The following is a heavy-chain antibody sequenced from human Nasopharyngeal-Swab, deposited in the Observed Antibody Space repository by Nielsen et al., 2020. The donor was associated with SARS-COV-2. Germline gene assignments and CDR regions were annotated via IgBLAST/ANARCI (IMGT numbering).Heavy chain of an antibody. Sequence: GGSLRLSCAASGFTFSGSAMHWVRQASGKGLEWVGRIRSKANSYATAYAASVKGRFTVSRDDSKNTAYLQMNSLKTEDTAVYYCTSPGVQITARRDDYWGQGTLVTVSS. CDR1: GFTFSGSA. D-gene: IGHD1-14*01. J-gene: IGHJ4*02. V-gene: IGHV3-73*01. CDR3: TSPGVQITARRDDY. CDR2: IRSKANSYAT.